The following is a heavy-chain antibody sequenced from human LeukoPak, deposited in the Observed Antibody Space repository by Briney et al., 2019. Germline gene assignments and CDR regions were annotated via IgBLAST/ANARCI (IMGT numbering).Heavy chain of an antibody. D-gene: IGHD3-9*01. Sequence: ASVKVSCKASGGTFSSYAISWVRQAPGQGLEWMGRIIPILGIANYAQKFQGRVTITADKSTSTAYMELSSLRSEDTAVYYCARGTFRDYFNSHLHYWGQGTLVSVSS. J-gene: IGHJ4*02. CDR1: GGTFSSYA. V-gene: IGHV1-69*04. CDR2: IIPILGIA. CDR3: ARGTFRDYFNSHLHY.